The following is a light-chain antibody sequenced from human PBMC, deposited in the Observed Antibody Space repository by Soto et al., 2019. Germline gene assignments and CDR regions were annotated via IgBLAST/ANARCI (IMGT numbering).Light chain of an antibody. CDR1: QSISSY. J-gene: IGKJ1*01. V-gene: IGKV1-39*01. Sequence: DIQMTQSPSSLSASVGDRVTITCRASQSISSYLNWYQQKPGKAPKLLIYAASSLQSGVPSRVSGSGSGTNFTLTISSLQPEDFATYSCQQSFSTPPTFGQGTKVEIK. CDR3: QQSFSTPPT. CDR2: AAS.